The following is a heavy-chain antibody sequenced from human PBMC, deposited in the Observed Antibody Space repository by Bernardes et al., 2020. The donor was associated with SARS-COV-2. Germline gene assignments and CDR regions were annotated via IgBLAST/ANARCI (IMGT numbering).Heavy chain of an antibody. V-gene: IGHV1-24*01. CDR1: GNTLTEIS. CDR2: FDPEDGET. J-gene: IGHJ1*01. Sequence: ASVKVSCKVSGNTLTEISIYWVRQTPGKGLEWMGGFDPEDGETIYAQKLQGRVTMTEDISTDTAYMELTSLRSEDTAVYYCTTDTSIGREPPYSSAWYAGEGWGQGTLVTVSS. D-gene: IGHD6-19*01. CDR3: TTDTSIGREPPYSSAWYAGEG.